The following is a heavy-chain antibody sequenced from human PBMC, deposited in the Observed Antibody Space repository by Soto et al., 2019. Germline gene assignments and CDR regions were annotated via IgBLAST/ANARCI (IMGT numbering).Heavy chain of an antibody. Sequence: QVQLVEFGGGVVQPGRSLRLSCAASGFDFSTYGMHWVRQAPGKGLEWVAVIWYDGSNKYYADSVRGRFIISRDNSKNTLFLLLISLRSEDTAFYYCARAVGPFDYWGQGTLVTVSS. D-gene: IGHD1-26*01. CDR2: IWYDGSNK. CDR1: GFDFSTYG. CDR3: ARAVGPFDY. V-gene: IGHV3-33*01. J-gene: IGHJ4*02.